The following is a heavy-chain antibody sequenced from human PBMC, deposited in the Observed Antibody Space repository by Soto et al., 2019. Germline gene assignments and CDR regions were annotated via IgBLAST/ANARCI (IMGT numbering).Heavy chain of an antibody. CDR3: ARDQVVAAAGTSYYYGMDV. V-gene: IGHV1-2*04. Sequence: ASVKVSCKASGYTFTGYYMHWVRQAPGQGLEWMGWINPNSGGTNYAQKFQGWVTMTRDTSISTAYMELSSLRSDDTAVYYCARDQVVAAAGTSYYYGMDVWGQVTTVTVSS. D-gene: IGHD6-13*01. J-gene: IGHJ6*02. CDR2: INPNSGGT. CDR1: GYTFTGYY.